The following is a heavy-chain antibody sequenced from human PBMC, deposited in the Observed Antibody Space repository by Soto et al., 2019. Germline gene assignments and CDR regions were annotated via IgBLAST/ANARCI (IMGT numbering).Heavy chain of an antibody. V-gene: IGHV1-2*02. D-gene: IGHD3-3*01. Sequence: QAQLVQSGAEVKKSGASVKVSCKASGYTFTDYHMHWVRQPPGQGLEWMGWITPDSGDTKYAQKFQGRVTMTMDPPVSTVYMELTSLTSDDTAVYFCARDRVGFAVVTPAHWGQGTLVSVSS. CDR2: ITPDSGDT. CDR1: GYTFTDYH. J-gene: IGHJ4*02. CDR3: ARDRVGFAVVTPAH.